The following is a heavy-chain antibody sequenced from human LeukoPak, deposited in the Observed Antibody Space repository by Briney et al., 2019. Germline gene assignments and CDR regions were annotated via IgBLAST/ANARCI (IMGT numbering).Heavy chain of an antibody. CDR3: ARLGTYYYDSSGYYIDY. Sequence: PSETLSLTCTISGGSISSSSYYWGWIRQPPGKGLEWIGSIYYSGSTYYNPSLKSRVTISVDTSKNQFSLKLSSVTAADTAVYYCARLGTYYYDSSGYYIDYWGQGTLVTVSS. D-gene: IGHD3-22*01. J-gene: IGHJ4*02. CDR2: IYYSGST. CDR1: GGSISSSSYY. V-gene: IGHV4-39*01.